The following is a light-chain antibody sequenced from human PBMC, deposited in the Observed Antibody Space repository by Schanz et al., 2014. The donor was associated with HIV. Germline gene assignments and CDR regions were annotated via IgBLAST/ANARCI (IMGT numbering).Light chain of an antibody. CDR3: GTWDSSLSAGYVI. Sequence: QSVLTQPPSVSGAPGQRVTISCTGSSSNIGAGYDVHWYQQLPGTAPKLLIYGNTNRPSGVPDRFSGSKSGTSATLAITGLQTEDEADYYCGTWDSSLSAGYVIFGGGTKLTV. V-gene: IGLV1-40*01. CDR1: SSNIGAGYD. J-gene: IGLJ2*01. CDR2: GNT.